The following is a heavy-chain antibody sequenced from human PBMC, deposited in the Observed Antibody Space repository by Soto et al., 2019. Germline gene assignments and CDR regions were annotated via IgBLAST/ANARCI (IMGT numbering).Heavy chain of an antibody. Sequence: SETLSLTCTVSGASINTGSFWTWIRQPPGKGLEWIGYIPYSGSTNYNPSLKSRVSMSADTSKNQFSLKLTSVTAADTAVYYCARENGFCSGGDCYLYALDVWGQGTTVT. CDR1: GASINTGSF. CDR2: IPYSGST. V-gene: IGHV4-59*01. D-gene: IGHD2-15*01. CDR3: ARENGFCSGGDCYLYALDV. J-gene: IGHJ6*02.